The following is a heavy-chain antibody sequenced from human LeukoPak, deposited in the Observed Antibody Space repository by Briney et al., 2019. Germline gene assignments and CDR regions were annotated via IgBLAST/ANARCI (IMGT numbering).Heavy chain of an antibody. Sequence: PGGSLGLSCAPSGFTFSRYWMTWVRQAPGKGLEWVASIKDDGRQKYYVDSVKGRFTVSRDNAKNSVYLQMNSLRVEDTALYYCARDASRGFDSWGQGTLVTVSS. D-gene: IGHD5-24*01. V-gene: IGHV3-7*01. CDR1: GFTFSRYW. CDR3: ARDASRGFDS. CDR2: IKDDGRQK. J-gene: IGHJ4*02.